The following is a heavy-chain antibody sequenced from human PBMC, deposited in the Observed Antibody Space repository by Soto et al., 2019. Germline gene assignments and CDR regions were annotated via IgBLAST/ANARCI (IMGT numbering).Heavy chain of an antibody. D-gene: IGHD3-22*01. V-gene: IGHV4-59*01. Sequence: PSETLSLTCTVSGGSISSYYWSWIRQPPGKGLEWIGYIYYSGSTNYNPSLKSRVTISVDTSKNQFSLKLSSVTAADTAVYYCARYYYDSSGSQNWFDTWGQGTLVTVSS. CDR2: IYYSGST. CDR1: GGSISSYY. J-gene: IGHJ5*02. CDR3: ARYYYDSSGSQNWFDT.